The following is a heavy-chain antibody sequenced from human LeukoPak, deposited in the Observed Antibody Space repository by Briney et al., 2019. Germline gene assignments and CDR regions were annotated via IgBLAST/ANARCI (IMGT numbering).Heavy chain of an antibody. CDR1: GFTLSSYA. CDR3: AKVSESNYDILTGYYTPYYFDY. J-gene: IGHJ4*02. Sequence: PGGSLRLSCAASGFTLSSYAMSWVRQAPGKGLEWVSAISVSGNTYHADSVKGRFTISRDSSKNTLYLQMNRLRAEDAAVYYCAKVSESNYDILTGYYTPYYFDYWGQGTLVTVSS. V-gene: IGHV3-23*01. CDR2: ISVSGNT. D-gene: IGHD3-9*01.